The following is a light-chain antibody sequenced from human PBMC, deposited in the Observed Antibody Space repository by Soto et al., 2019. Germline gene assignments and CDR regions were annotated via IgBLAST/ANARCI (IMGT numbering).Light chain of an antibody. Sequence: GMTQYTDTLSVSPGERATLSCRASQSVSSYLAWYQQKPGQAPRLLIYDASIRATGIPARFSGSGSGTDFTLTISSLEPEDFAVYYCQQRANWQVTFGQGTRLEIK. CDR1: QSVSSY. CDR2: DAS. CDR3: QQRANWQVT. V-gene: IGKV3-11*01. J-gene: IGKJ5*01.